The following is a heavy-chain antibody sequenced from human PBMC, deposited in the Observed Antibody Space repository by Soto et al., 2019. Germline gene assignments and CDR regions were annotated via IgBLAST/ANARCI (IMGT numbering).Heavy chain of an antibody. V-gene: IGHV3-23*01. D-gene: IGHD4-17*01. Sequence: PGGSLRLSCAASGFTFSSYAMSWVRQAPGKGLEWASAISGSGGSTYYADSVKGRFTISRDNSKNTLYLQMNSLRAEDTAVYYCAKDRRTVTTSFHYYYYMDVWGKGTTVTVSS. J-gene: IGHJ6*03. CDR1: GFTFSSYA. CDR3: AKDRRTVTTSFHYYYYMDV. CDR2: ISGSGGST.